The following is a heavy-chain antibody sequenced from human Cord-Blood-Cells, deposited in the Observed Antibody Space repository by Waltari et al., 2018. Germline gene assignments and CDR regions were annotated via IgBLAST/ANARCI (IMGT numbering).Heavy chain of an antibody. Sequence: EVQLVESGGGLVQPGRSLRLSCAASGFTFDDYAMHWVRQAPGKGLEWVSGISWNRGSMCYEDSVKGRLTISRDNATNSLYLQMNSLRAEDTALYYCAKDDLLEAYFDYWGQGTLVTVSS. V-gene: IGHV3-9*01. J-gene: IGHJ4*02. CDR2: ISWNRGSM. CDR1: GFTFDDYA. D-gene: IGHD2-21*01. CDR3: AKDDLLEAYFDY.